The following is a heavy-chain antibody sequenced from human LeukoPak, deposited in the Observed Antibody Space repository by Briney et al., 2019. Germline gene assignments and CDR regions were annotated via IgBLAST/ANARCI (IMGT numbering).Heavy chain of an antibody. V-gene: IGHV1-18*04. Sequence: ASVKVSCKASGYTSTGYYMHWVRQAPGQGLEWMGWISAYNGNTNYAQKLQGRVTMTTDTSTSTAYMELRSLRSDDTAVYYCASNHPQGDDPFDYWGQGTLVTVSS. D-gene: IGHD1-14*01. CDR1: GYTSTGYY. CDR3: ASNHPQGDDPFDY. CDR2: ISAYNGNT. J-gene: IGHJ4*02.